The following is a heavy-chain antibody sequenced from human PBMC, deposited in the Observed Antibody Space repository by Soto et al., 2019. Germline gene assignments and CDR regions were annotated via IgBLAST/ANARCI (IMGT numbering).Heavy chain of an antibody. CDR1: GYTFTSYA. CDR2: INAGNGNT. Sequence: ASVKVSCKASGYTFTSYALHWVRQAPGQRLEWMGWINAGNGNTKYSQKFQGRVTITRDTSTSTAYMELSSLRSDDTAVYYCARDGSGYDDYWGQGTLVTVSS. V-gene: IGHV1-3*01. D-gene: IGHD5-12*01. J-gene: IGHJ4*02. CDR3: ARDGSGYDDY.